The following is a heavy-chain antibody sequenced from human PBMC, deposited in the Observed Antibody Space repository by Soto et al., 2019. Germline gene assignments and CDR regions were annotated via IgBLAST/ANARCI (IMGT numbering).Heavy chain of an antibody. CDR1: GGSISSYY. CDR3: ARGSSGWSVYYYFDY. D-gene: IGHD6-19*01. J-gene: IGHJ4*02. CDR2: IYYSGST. Sequence: SETLSLTCTVSGGSISSYYWSWIRQPPGKGLEWIGYIYYSGSTNYNPSLKSRVTISVDTSKNQFSLKLSSVTAADTAVYYCARGSSGWSVYYYFDYWGQGTLVTVS. V-gene: IGHV4-59*01.